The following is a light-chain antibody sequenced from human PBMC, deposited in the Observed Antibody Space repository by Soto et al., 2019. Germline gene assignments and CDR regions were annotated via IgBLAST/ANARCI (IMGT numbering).Light chain of an antibody. V-gene: IGKV3-11*01. CDR3: QQRSNWPPT. Sequence: EIVLTQSPVTLSLSPGERATLSCRASQSVGRSLAWYQQKPGQAPRLLIYDASNRATGIPARFSGSGSGTDFTLTISSLEPDDFAVYHCQQRSNWPPTFGQGTKLEIK. J-gene: IGKJ2*01. CDR2: DAS. CDR1: QSVGRS.